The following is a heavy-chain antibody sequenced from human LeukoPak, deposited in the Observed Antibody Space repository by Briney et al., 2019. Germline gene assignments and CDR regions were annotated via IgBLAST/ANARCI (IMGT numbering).Heavy chain of an antibody. CDR2: INPNSGGT. V-gene: IGHV1-2*02. J-gene: IGHJ4*02. CDR1: GYTFTSYA. CDR3: ARVLSLHLEPFDY. D-gene: IGHD1-1*01. Sequence: GASVKVSCKASGYTFTSYAMHWVRQAPGQRLEWMGWINPNSGGTNYAQKFQGRVTMTRDTSISTAYMELSRLRSDDTAVYYCARVLSLHLEPFDYWGQGTLVTVSS.